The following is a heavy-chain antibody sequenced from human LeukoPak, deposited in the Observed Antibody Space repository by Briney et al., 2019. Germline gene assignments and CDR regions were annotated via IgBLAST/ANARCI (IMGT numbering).Heavy chain of an antibody. V-gene: IGHV3-21*01. D-gene: IGHD3-9*01. CDR2: IDYDSSHI. CDR3: ARGALRYLRVGHYDY. Sequence: GGSLRLSCAASGFTFSNSAMNWVRQVPGKGLEWVSAIDYDSSHIYYAASVRGRFTISRDNARNSVYLQMNSLRVEDTAVYYCARGALRYLRVGHYDYWGQGTLVAVSS. CDR1: GFTFSNSA. J-gene: IGHJ4*02.